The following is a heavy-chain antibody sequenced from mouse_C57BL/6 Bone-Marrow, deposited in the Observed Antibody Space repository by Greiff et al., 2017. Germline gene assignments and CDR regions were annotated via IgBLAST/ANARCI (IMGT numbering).Heavy chain of an antibody. CDR1: GFTFTDYY. V-gene: IGHV7-3*01. CDR2: IRNKANGYTT. CDR3: ARYHREAWFAY. Sequence: DVMLVESGGGLVQPGGSLSLSCAASGFTFTDYYMSWVRQPPGKALEWLGFIRNKANGYTTEYSASVKGRFTISRDNSQSILYLQMNALRAEDSATYYCARYHREAWFAYWGQGTLVTVSA. J-gene: IGHJ3*01.